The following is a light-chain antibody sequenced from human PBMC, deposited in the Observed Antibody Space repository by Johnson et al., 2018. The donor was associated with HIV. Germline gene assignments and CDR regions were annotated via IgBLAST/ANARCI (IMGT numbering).Light chain of an antibody. Sequence: QSVLTQPPSVSAAPGQRVTISCSGSSSNIGNNYVSWYQHLPGTAPKLLIYDNNKRPSGIPDRFSGSKSGTSANLGISGLQTGDEADYCCGTWDSRLSAVYVFGTGTKVTVL. J-gene: IGLJ1*01. CDR3: GTWDSRLSAVYV. CDR2: DNN. CDR1: SSNIGNNY. V-gene: IGLV1-51*01.